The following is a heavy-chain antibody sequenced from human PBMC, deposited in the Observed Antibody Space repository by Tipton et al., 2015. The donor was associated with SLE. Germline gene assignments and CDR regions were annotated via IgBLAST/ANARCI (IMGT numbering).Heavy chain of an antibody. CDR3: AKGPPGSGYYYEPDY. Sequence: SLRLSCAASGFTFSSYSMNWVRQAPGKGLEWVSSISSSSSYIYYADSVKGRFTISRDNAKNSLYLQMNSLRAEDTAVYYCAKGPPGSGYYYEPDYWGQGTLVTVSS. CDR1: GFTFSSYS. D-gene: IGHD3-22*01. J-gene: IGHJ4*02. CDR2: ISSSSSYI. V-gene: IGHV3-21*04.